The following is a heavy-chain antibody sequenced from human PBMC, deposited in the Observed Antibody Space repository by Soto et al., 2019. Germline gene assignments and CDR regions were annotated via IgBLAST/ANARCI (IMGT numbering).Heavy chain of an antibody. CDR2: ISSSSTI. D-gene: IGHD5-12*01. V-gene: IGHV3-48*01. J-gene: IGHJ4*02. Sequence: GGSLRLSCPASGFPFSSYSMHWVRQAPGKGLEWVSYISSSSTIYYADSVKGRFTISRDNAKNSLYLQMNSLRAEDTAVYYCARDRPRVATIPGFDYWGQGTLVTVSS. CDR3: ARDRPRVATIPGFDY. CDR1: GFPFSSYS.